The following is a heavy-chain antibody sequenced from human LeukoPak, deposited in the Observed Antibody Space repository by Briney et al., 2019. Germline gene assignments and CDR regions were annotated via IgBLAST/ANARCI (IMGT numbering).Heavy chain of an antibody. D-gene: IGHD3-16*01. CDR1: GFTFSSYW. J-gene: IGHJ5*02. CDR2: MNEDGSVK. Sequence: GGSLRLSYAASGFTFSSYWMAWVRQAPGKGLEWVANMNEDGSVKNYVVSVKGRFTVSRDNAKSSLYLQMNSLRAEDTAVYYCAVDGGYNRFDPWGQGTLVTVPS. V-gene: IGHV3-7*04. CDR3: AVDGGYNRFDP.